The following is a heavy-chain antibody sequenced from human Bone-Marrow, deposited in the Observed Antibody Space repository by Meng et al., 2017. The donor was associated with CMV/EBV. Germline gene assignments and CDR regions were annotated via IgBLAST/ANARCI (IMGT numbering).Heavy chain of an antibody. Sequence: VEVCCTSSGYTIPCYCVHWVRQAPGQGLEWMGWINPNTGGTNYAQRFQGRVTMTTDTSISTAYMELSRLRSDDTAVYYCASSVQLVWGQGTLVTVSS. CDR3: ASSVQLV. CDR2: INPNTGGT. V-gene: IGHV1-2*02. CDR1: GYTIPCYC. J-gene: IGHJ4*02. D-gene: IGHD1-1*01.